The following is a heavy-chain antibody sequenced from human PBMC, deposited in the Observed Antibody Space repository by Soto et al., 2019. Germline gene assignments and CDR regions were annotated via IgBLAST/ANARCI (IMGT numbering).Heavy chain of an antibody. J-gene: IGHJ4*02. D-gene: IGHD3-3*01. V-gene: IGHV3-11*01. CDR2: IDTSGTKI. CDR1: GYTFSDYY. CDR3: ASHYDMWSGYLSPVDY. Sequence: QVQLVESGGDLVKPGGSLRLSCAASGYTFSDYYMSCIRQDPGKGLEWISYIDTSGTKIYYADSVEGRFTITRDNAQHSLYLAMNSLRDEDTAVYYCASHYDMWSGYLSPVDYWGQRTLVTVSS.